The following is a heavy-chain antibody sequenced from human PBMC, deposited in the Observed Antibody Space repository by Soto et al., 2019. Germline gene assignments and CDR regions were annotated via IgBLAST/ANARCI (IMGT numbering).Heavy chain of an antibody. CDR2: IKQDGSEK. CDR3: ARMTGYDPPLFDY. V-gene: IGHV3-7*01. J-gene: IGHJ4*02. D-gene: IGHD5-12*01. Sequence: GGSLRLSCSASGFTLSIYWMSWVCQAPGKGLEWVANIKQDGSEKYYVDSVKGRFTISRDNAKNSLYLQMNSLRAEDTAVYYCARMTGYDPPLFDYWGQGTLVTVSS. CDR1: GFTLSIYW.